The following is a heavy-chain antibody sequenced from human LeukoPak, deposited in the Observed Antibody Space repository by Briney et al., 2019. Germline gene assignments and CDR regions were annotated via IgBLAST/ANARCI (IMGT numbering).Heavy chain of an antibody. D-gene: IGHD6-13*01. CDR1: GGTFSSYA. Sequence: ASVKVSCKASGGTFSSYAISWVRQAPGQGLEWMGGIIPIFGTANYAQKFQGRVTITTDESTSTAYMELSSLRSEDTAGYYCAAGVAAAGHYYYYYMDVWGKGTTVTVSS. CDR2: IIPIFGTA. J-gene: IGHJ6*03. CDR3: AAGVAAAGHYYYYYMDV. V-gene: IGHV1-69*05.